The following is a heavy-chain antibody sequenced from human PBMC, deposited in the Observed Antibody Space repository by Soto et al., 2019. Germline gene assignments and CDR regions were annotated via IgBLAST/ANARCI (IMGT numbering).Heavy chain of an antibody. CDR1: GFTFSDHS. CDR2: ISSSSDNI. V-gene: IGHV3-48*02. CDR3: ARLPKGSLVTA. J-gene: IGHJ4*02. Sequence: PGGSLRLSCVASGFTFSDHSMTWVRQSPGKGLQWIAYISSSSDNIYYAEPVRGRFTVSRDNAKNALFLEMNSLRDDDTATYYCARLPKGSLVTAWGQGTRVTVSS. D-gene: IGHD2-21*02.